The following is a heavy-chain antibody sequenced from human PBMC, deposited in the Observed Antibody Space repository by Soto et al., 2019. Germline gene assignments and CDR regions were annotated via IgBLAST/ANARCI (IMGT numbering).Heavy chain of an antibody. CDR2: IWYDGSSQ. D-gene: IGHD3-3*01. V-gene: IGHV3-33*01. CDR1: GFTFSKYG. J-gene: IGHJ4*02. Sequence: QVLLVESGGGVVQPGMSLRLSCAASGFTFSKYGIHWVRQAPGKGLEWVGFIWYDGSSQYYADSVKGRFTISRDNSKNNVSLQLNSPRVEDTAVYYCARDAIDSVLACWGQGTLVSVSS. CDR3: ARDAIDSVLAC.